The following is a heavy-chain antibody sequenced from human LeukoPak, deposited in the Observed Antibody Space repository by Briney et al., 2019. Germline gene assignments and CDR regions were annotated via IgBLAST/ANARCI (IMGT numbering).Heavy chain of an antibody. Sequence: GGSLRPSCAPSGFTFGSYAMRWARQAPGKGLGWVALIRYDVRKESYTDSVKGRFTVHRDNSKNTLFLRMNSLRIEDTAVYFCMKFVAGNSWGQGTLVTVSS. J-gene: IGHJ5*02. V-gene: IGHV3-30*02. CDR3: MKFVAGNS. CDR1: GFTFGSYA. D-gene: IGHD1-14*01. CDR2: IRYDVRKE.